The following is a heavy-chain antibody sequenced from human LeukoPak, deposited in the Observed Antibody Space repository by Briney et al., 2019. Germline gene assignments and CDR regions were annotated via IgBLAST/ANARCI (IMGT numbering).Heavy chain of an antibody. CDR3: ARGVRFLERFHGFDY. CDR2: IYYTGST. Sequence: SETLSLTCTVSGYSISSGYYWGWIRQPPGKGLERIGSIYYTGSTYYNPSLNTRVTISVDTPKNQFSLKLSYVTAADTAVYYCARGVRFLERFHGFDYRGQGTLVTVSS. CDR1: GYSISSGYY. V-gene: IGHV4-38-2*02. D-gene: IGHD3-3*01. J-gene: IGHJ4*02.